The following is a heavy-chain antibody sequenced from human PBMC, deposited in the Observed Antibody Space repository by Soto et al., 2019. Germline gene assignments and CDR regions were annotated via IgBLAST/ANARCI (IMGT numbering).Heavy chain of an antibody. CDR2: FSGRGGST. J-gene: IGHJ3*02. CDR1: GFTFSSYG. V-gene: IGHV3-23*01. CDR3: AKEAGYTYGLPDAFDI. Sequence: EVQLFESGGGLVQPGGSLRLSCTVSGFTFSSYGLSWVRQAPGKGLEWVSGFSGRGGSTKYADSVKGRFAISRDNSNNPLQLEMNTLTAEDMALYYCAKEAGYTYGLPDAFDIWGQGTMVSVSS. D-gene: IGHD5-18*01.